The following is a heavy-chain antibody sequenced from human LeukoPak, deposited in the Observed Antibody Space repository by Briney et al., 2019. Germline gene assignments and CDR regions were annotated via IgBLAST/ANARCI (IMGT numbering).Heavy chain of an antibody. CDR3: ARDQYDFWSGYSTPNY. J-gene: IGHJ4*02. Sequence: GGSLRLSCAAPGFTFSSYSMNWVRQAPGKGLEWVSSISSSSSYIYYADSVKGRFTISRDNAKNSLYLQMNSLRAEDTAVYYCARDQYDFWSGYSTPNYWGQGTLVTVSS. D-gene: IGHD3-3*01. V-gene: IGHV3-21*01. CDR2: ISSSSSYI. CDR1: GFTFSSYS.